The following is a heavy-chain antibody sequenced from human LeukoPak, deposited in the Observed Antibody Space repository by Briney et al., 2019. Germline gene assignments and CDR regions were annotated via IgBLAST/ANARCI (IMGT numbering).Heavy chain of an antibody. CDR1: GFTFSSYS. CDR2: ISRSSSYI. D-gene: IGHD5/OR15-5a*01. J-gene: IGHJ4*02. CDR3: ARASNNAGSTSFDY. V-gene: IGHV3-21*01. Sequence: GGSLRLSCAGSGFTFSSYSMKWVRQAPGKGLEWVSSISRSSSYIYYADSVKGRFTISRDNAKNSLYLQMNSLRAEDTAVYYCARASNNAGSTSFDYWGQGTLVTVSS.